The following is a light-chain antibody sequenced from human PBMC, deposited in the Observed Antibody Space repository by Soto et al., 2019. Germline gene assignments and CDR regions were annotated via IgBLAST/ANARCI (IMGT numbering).Light chain of an antibody. CDR1: QSVNRN. CDR2: AAS. CDR3: QPYNNWWT. J-gene: IGKJ1*01. V-gene: IGKV3-15*01. Sequence: EIVMTQSPATLSVSPGERAPLSCRASQSVNRNLAWYHQKPGQDPRHLISAASTRATGIPPRFSGSGSETEFTLTISSLQSEDFAVYYCQPYNNWWTFGQGTKVEMK.